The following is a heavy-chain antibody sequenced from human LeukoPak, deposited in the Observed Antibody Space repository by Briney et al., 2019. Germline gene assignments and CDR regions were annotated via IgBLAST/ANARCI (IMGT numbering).Heavy chain of an antibody. V-gene: IGHV4-30-2*01. J-gene: IGHJ5*02. D-gene: IGHD2-2*02. Sequence: SETLSLTCTVSGGSISISSYYWGWIRQPPGKGLEWIGYIYHSGSTYYNPSLKGRVTISVDRSKNQFSLKLSSVTAADTAVYYCARVEYCSSTSCYSGGWFDPWGQGTLVTVSS. CDR1: GGSISISSYY. CDR2: IYHSGST. CDR3: ARVEYCSSTSCYSGGWFDP.